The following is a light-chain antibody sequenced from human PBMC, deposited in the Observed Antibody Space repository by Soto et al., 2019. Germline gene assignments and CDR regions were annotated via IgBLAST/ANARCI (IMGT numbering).Light chain of an antibody. V-gene: IGLV1-47*02. J-gene: IGLJ2*01. CDR2: NND. Sequence: QAVVTQAPSASGTPGQRVTISCSGSSSNIGTNDVYWYQHFPGAAPKLLIYNNDQRPSGVPARFSGSKSGTSASLAISGLRSEDEGDYYCAAWDDNLSGVVFGGGTQLTVL. CDR1: SSNIGTND. CDR3: AAWDDNLSGVV.